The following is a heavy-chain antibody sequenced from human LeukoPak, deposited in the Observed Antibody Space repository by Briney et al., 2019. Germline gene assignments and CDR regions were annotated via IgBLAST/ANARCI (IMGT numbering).Heavy chain of an antibody. CDR3: ARGLGRYFDWLTPYYYYGMDV. CDR1: GYTFTSYY. J-gene: IGHJ6*02. V-gene: IGHV1-46*01. CDR2: INPSGGST. D-gene: IGHD3-9*01. Sequence: ASVKVSCKASGYTFTSYYMHWVRQAPGQGLEWMGIINPSGGSTSYAQKFQGRVTMTRNTSISTAYMELSSLRSEDTAVYYCARGLGRYFDWLTPYYYYGMDVWGQGTTVTVSS.